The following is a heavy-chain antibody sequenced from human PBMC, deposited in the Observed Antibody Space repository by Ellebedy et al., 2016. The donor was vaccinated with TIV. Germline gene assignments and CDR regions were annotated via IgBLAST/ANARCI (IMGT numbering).Heavy chain of an antibody. J-gene: IGHJ6*02. Sequence: GESLKISXAASGFTFSSYDMHWVRQVTGKGLEWVSAIGTAGDTYYPGSVKGRFTISRENAKNSLYLQMNSLRAEDTAVYYCARVGEVTRAYYYYGMDVWGQGTTVTVSS. V-gene: IGHV3-13*01. D-gene: IGHD4-17*01. CDR3: ARVGEVTRAYYYYGMDV. CDR2: IGTAGDT. CDR1: GFTFSSYD.